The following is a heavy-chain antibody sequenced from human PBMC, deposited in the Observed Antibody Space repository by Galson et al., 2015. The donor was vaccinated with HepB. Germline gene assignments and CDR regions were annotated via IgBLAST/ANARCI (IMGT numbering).Heavy chain of an antibody. J-gene: IGHJ4*02. D-gene: IGHD6-13*01. CDR3: ARARQLVRPFDY. CDR1: GFTFSSYA. CDR2: ISYDGSNK. Sequence: SLRLSCAASGFTFSSYAMHWVRQAPGKGLEWVAVISYDGSNKYYADSVKGRFTISRDNSKNTLYLQMNSLRAEDTAVYYCARARQLVRPFDYWGQGTLVTVSS. V-gene: IGHV3-30-3*01.